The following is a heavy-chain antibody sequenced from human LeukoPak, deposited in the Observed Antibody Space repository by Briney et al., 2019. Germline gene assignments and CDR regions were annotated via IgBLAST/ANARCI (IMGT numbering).Heavy chain of an antibody. CDR2: IYYSGST. V-gene: IGHV4-59*12. D-gene: IGHD3-22*01. CDR1: GGSISSYY. J-gene: IGHJ4*02. Sequence: SETLSLACTVSGGSISSYYWSWIRQPPGKGLEWIGYIYYSGSTYYNPSLKSRVTISVDTSKNQFSLELSSVTAADTAVYYCARAYYDSSGSHFDYWGQGTLATVSS. CDR3: ARAYYDSSGSHFDY.